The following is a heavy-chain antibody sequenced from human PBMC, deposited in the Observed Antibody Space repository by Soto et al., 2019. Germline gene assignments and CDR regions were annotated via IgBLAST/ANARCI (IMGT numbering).Heavy chain of an antibody. V-gene: IGHV3-7*01. J-gene: IGHJ4*02. Sequence: EVQLVESGGGLVQPGGSLRLSCAASGFSFSSYWMGWVRQAPGRGLEWVANIKQDGSEKYYVDSVKGRFAISRDNAQNSWYLQMNSLRPEDTAVYYCTTETTVVVYWGQGTLVTVPS. D-gene: IGHD1-1*01. CDR2: IKQDGSEK. CDR1: GFSFSSYW. CDR3: TTETTVVVY.